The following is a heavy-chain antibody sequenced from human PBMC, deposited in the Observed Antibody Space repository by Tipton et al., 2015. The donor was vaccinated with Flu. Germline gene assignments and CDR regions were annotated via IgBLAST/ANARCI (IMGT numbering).Heavy chain of an antibody. CDR3: ARGRRAAAGTSH. CDR2: INHSGST. Sequence: TLSLTCAVYGGSFSGYYWSWIRQPPGKGLEWIGEINHSGSTNYNPSLKSRVTISVDTSKNQFSLKLSSVTAADTAVYYCARGRRAAAGTSHWGQGTLVTVSS. V-gene: IGHV4-34*01. D-gene: IGHD6-13*01. CDR1: GGSFSGYY. J-gene: IGHJ4*02.